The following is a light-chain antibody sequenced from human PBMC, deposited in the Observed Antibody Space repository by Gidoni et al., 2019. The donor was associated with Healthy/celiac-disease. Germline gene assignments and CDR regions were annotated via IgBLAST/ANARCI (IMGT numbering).Light chain of an antibody. CDR2: GAS. CDR3: QQYSGSPWT. Sequence: EVVLAQSPCTLSLSPGERATLPCRPSPSISSIYLAWYQQKPGQAPRLLIYGASSRATGIPDRFSGSGSGTDFTLTISRLEPEDFEVYYCQQYSGSPWTFGQGTKVEIK. J-gene: IGKJ1*01. CDR1: PSISSIY. V-gene: IGKV3-20*01.